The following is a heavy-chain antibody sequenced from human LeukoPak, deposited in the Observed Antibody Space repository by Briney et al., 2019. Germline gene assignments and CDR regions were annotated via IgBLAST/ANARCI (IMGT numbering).Heavy chain of an antibody. J-gene: IGHJ4*02. V-gene: IGHV4-34*01. Sequence: PSETLSLTCAVYGGSFSVYYWSWIRQPPGKGLEWIGEINHSGSTNYDPSLKSRVTISVDTSKNQFSLKLSSVTAADTAVYYCARRGLTGTLFDYWGQGTLVTVSS. CDR1: GGSFSVYY. D-gene: IGHD1-7*01. CDR3: ARRGLTGTLFDY. CDR2: INHSGST.